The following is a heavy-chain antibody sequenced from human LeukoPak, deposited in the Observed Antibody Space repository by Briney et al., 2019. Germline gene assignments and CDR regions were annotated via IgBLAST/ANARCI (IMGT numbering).Heavy chain of an antibody. V-gene: IGHV3-30*03. Sequence: GGSLRLSCVASGFTFKSYGMHWVRQAPGKGLEWVAVISHDGSNKYYADSVKGRFTTSRESSQNTLYLQMNSLRVEDTAVYYCARHTCSGGSCYSHSYYGMDVWGQGTTVTVSS. CDR2: ISHDGSNK. CDR3: ARHTCSGGSCYSHSYYGMDV. D-gene: IGHD2-15*01. J-gene: IGHJ6*02. CDR1: GFTFKSYG.